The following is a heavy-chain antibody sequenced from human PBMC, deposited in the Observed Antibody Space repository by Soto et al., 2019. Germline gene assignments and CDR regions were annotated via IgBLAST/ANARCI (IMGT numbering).Heavy chain of an antibody. J-gene: IGHJ4*02. CDR2: ISAYNGNT. CDR1: GYTFTSYG. D-gene: IGHD6-13*01. CDR3: ARAFQTGYSGSWYQDAHTPTLDY. V-gene: IGHV1-18*01. Sequence: ASVKVSCKASGYTFTSYGISWVRQAPGQGLEWMGWISAYNGNTNYAQKLQGRVTMTTDTSTSTAYMELRSLRSDDTAVYYCARAFQTGYSGSWYQDAHTPTLDYWGQGTLVTVSS.